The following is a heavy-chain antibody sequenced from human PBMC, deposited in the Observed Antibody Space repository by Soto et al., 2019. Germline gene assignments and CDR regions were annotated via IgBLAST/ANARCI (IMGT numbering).Heavy chain of an antibody. CDR3: ATEGYCTNGVCPYYYYGMDV. Sequence: QVQLVQSGAEVKKPGSSVKVSCKASGGTFSSYAISWVRQAPGQGLEWMGGIIPIFGTANYAQKFQGRVTITADESTRTAYMELSSLRSEDTAVYYCATEGYCTNGVCPYYYYGMDVWGQGTTVTVSS. D-gene: IGHD2-8*01. CDR1: GGTFSSYA. V-gene: IGHV1-69*01. CDR2: IIPIFGTA. J-gene: IGHJ6*02.